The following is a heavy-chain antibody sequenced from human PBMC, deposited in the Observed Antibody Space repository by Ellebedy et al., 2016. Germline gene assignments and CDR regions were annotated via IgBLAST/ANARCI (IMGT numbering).Heavy chain of an antibody. CDR2: ITPFNGNT. CDR3: ASAPYVDYDIPPSATMDV. Sequence: SVKVSCXASGYTFTYRYLHWVRQAPGQALEWMGWITPFNGNTNYAQKFQDRVTITRDRSMSTAYMELSSLRSEDTAMYYCASAPYVDYDIPPSATMDVWGQGTTVTVSS. D-gene: IGHD3-9*01. V-gene: IGHV1-45*02. J-gene: IGHJ6*02. CDR1: GYTFTYRY.